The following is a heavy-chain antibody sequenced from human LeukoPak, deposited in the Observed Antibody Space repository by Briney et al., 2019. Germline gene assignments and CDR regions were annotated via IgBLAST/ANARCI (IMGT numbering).Heavy chain of an antibody. CDR1: GFTFSSYA. D-gene: IGHD3-9*01. CDR3: ARVERYFDWLMDY. CDR2: ISGSGDNR. V-gene: IGHV3-23*01. Sequence: PGGSLRLSCAASGFTFSSYAMSWVRQAPGKGLEWVSTISGSGDNRYFADSVKGRFTISRDNSKNTLYLQMNSLRAEDTAVYYCARVERYFDWLMDYWGQGTLVTVSS. J-gene: IGHJ4*02.